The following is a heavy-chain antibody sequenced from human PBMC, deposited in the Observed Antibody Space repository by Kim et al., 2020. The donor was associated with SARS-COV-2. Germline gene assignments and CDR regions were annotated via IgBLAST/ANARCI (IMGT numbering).Heavy chain of an antibody. V-gene: IGHV3-49*03. CDR3: SRDGGGGYYDS. Sequence: GGSLRLSCSASGFNFVDYSMSWFRQAAGKGLEWVGFIRKKAYRGTKEYAASVKGRFTISRDDSKGIVYLEMSSLGSEDTALYYCSRDGGGGYYDSWGQGT. J-gene: IGHJ4*02. CDR1: GFNFVDYS. CDR2: IRKKAYRGTK. D-gene: IGHD2-15*01.